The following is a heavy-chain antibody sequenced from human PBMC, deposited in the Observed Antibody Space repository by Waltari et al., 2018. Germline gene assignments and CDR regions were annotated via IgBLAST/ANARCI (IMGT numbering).Heavy chain of an antibody. CDR3: AREAYDYIWEYYFDY. Sequence: QVQLVQSGAEVKKPGSSVKVSCKASGGTFSSYAIRWERQPPGQGLEWLGGIIPIFGTDNCAQKFQGRVTITAEESTSTAYMELSSLRSEDTAVYYCAREAYDYIWEYYFDYWGQGTLVTVSS. CDR1: GGTFSSYA. J-gene: IGHJ4*02. D-gene: IGHD3-16*01. V-gene: IGHV1-69*13. CDR2: IIPIFGTD.